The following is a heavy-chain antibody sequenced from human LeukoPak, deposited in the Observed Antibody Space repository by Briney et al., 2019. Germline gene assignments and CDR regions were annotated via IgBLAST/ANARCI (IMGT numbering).Heavy chain of an antibody. V-gene: IGHV3-30-3*01. CDR1: GFTFNTYV. CDR3: AREANAFDI. Sequence: GGSLRLSCAASGFTFNTYVMHWVRQAARKGLEWVAGLSQDGSNQYYADSVKGRFPISRDNSKNTLYVQVNSLTIDDTAVYFCAREANAFDIWGQGTMVTVSS. J-gene: IGHJ3*02. CDR2: LSQDGSNQ.